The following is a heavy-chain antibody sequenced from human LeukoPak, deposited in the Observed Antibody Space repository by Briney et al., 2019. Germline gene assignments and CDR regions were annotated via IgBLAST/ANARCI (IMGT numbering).Heavy chain of an antibody. CDR1: GGSISGYY. J-gene: IGHJ4*02. CDR2: IYYSGST. Sequence: PSETLSLTCTVSGGSISGYYWSWIRQPPGKGLEWIGYIYYSGSTNYNPSLKSRVTISVDTSKNQFSLKLSSVTAADTAVYYCASSWGRGYSYVYRRAFDYWGQGTLVTVSS. V-gene: IGHV4-59*12. CDR3: ASSWGRGYSYVYRRAFDY. D-gene: IGHD5-18*01.